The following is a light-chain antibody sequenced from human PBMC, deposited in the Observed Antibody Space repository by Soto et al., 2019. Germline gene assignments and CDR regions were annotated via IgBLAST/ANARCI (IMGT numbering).Light chain of an antibody. CDR1: QSVSSY. J-gene: IGKJ5*01. V-gene: IGKV3-11*01. Sequence: EFVFTQSPFPLSLSPGERPNLSSGASQSVSSYLAWYQQKPGQAPRLLIYDVSNRATGIPARFSGSGSGTDFTLTISSLEPEDFAVYYCQQRNYWQVTFGQGTRLEIK. CDR2: DVS. CDR3: QQRNYWQVT.